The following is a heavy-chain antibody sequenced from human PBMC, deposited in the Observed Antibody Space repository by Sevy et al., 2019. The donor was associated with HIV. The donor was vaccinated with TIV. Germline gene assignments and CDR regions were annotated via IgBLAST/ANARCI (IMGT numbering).Heavy chain of an antibody. CDR2: ISGSGGRT. D-gene: IGHD3-22*01. CDR3: AKDPYSSEEYFQK. Sequence: GGYLRLSCKASGFNFNNYAMSWVRQAPGKGLEWVSTISGSGGRTYTAESVRGRLTISRDNSKRTVYLQMNSLRGDDTAIYYCAKDPYSSEEYFQKWGQGARVTVSS. CDR1: GFNFNNYA. V-gene: IGHV3-23*01. J-gene: IGHJ1*01.